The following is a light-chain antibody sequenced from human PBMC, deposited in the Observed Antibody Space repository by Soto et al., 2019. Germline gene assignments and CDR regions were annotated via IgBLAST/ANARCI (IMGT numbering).Light chain of an antibody. CDR3: SSYTSGSTPEV. Sequence: QSALTQPASVSGSPGQSITISCTGTSSDVGGYNYVSWYQQHPGKAPKLMIYDVSNRPSGVSNRFSGSKSANTASLTISGLQAEDEADYYCSSYTSGSTPEVFGTGTKVTVL. CDR2: DVS. CDR1: SSDVGGYNY. J-gene: IGLJ1*01. V-gene: IGLV2-14*01.